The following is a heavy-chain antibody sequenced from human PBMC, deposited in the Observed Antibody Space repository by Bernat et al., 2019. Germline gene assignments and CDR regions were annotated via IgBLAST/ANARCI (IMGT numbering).Heavy chain of an antibody. CDR3: AKDRLRYYYDNSNGKIYTMDV. V-gene: IGHV3-30*18. D-gene: IGHD3-22*01. CDR1: GFGFNSYG. Sequence: QVQLVESGGGVVQPGRSLRLSCAASGFGFNSYGMYWVRQAPGKGLDWVAVISYDGNSKYYADSVKGRFTISRDNSRNTLYLQMNSLRAEDTAVYFCAKDRLRYYYDNSNGKIYTMDVWGQGTTVTVSS. J-gene: IGHJ6*02. CDR2: ISYDGNSK.